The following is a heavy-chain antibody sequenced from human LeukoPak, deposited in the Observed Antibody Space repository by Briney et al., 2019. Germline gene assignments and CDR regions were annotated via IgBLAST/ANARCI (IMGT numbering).Heavy chain of an antibody. J-gene: IGHJ5*02. D-gene: IGHD6-13*01. Sequence: ASVTVSCTASGYTFTSYGISWVRPAPGQGLEWMGWISAYNGNTNYAQKLQGRVTMTTDTSTSTAYMELRSLRSDDTAVYYCARIRIAAAKNWFDPWGQGTLVTVSS. CDR2: ISAYNGNT. CDR1: GYTFTSYG. V-gene: IGHV1-18*01. CDR3: ARIRIAAAKNWFDP.